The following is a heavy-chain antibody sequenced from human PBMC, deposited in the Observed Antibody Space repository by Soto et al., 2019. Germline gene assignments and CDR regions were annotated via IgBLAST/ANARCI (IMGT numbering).Heavy chain of an antibody. J-gene: IGHJ4*02. CDR1: GGSISSSSYY. CDR3: ARHRSYYDSSGYVDY. Sequence: SDTLSLTFTVSGGSISSSSYYWGGILHRPGKGLEWIWSIYYSGSTYYNPSLKSRVTISVDTSKNQFSLKLSSVTAADTAVYYCARHRSYYDSSGYVDYWGQGTLVTVSS. V-gene: IGHV4-39*01. CDR2: IYYSGST. D-gene: IGHD3-22*01.